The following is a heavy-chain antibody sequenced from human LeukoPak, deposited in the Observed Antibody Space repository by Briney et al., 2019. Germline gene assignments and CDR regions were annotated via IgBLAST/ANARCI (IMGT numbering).Heavy chain of an antibody. CDR2: INPNSGGT. J-gene: IGHJ4*02. CDR3: ARTSLRFLEWFHQIPTLDY. CDR1: GYTFTGYY. Sequence: GASVKVSCKASGYTFTGYYMHWVRQAPGQGLEWMGWINPNSGGTNYAQKFQGRVTMTRDTSISTAYMELSRLRSDDTAVYYCARTSLRFLEWFHQIPTLDYWGQGTLVTVSS. V-gene: IGHV1-2*02. D-gene: IGHD3-3*01.